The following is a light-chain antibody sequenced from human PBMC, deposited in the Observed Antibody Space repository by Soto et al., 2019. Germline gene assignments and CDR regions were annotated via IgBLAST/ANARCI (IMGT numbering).Light chain of an antibody. J-gene: IGLJ2*01. Sequence: QSALTQPASGSGSPGQSITISCTGTNSDVGGYNYVSWYQQHPGKAPKLMIYDVSNRPSGVSNRFSGSKSGNTASLTISGLQAEDEADYYCSSYSSGTTHVVFGGGTKLTVL. V-gene: IGLV2-14*01. CDR2: DVS. CDR3: SSYSSGTTHVV. CDR1: NSDVGGYNY.